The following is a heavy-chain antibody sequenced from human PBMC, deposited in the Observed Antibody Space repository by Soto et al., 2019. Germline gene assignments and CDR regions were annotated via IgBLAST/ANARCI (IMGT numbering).Heavy chain of an antibody. CDR1: GVSVNSGSFY. J-gene: IGHJ4*02. Sequence: QVKLQESGPGLVKPSETLSLTCTVSGVSVNSGSFYWAWIRQPPGKGLEWIGFGAYSGTTNYKPSLKRRVTISVDTSRSQISMKVTSLTAADTAVYYCARGATVTQYDYCGQGTLVTVSS. V-gene: IGHV4-61*01. D-gene: IGHD4-17*01. CDR3: ARGATVTQYDY. CDR2: GAYSGTT.